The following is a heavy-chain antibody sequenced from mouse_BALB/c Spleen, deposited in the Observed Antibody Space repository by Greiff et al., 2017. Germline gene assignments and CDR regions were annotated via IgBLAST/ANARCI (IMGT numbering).Heavy chain of an antibody. D-gene: IGHD1-1*01. CDR1: GFNIKDYY. CDR2: IDPENGDT. V-gene: IGHV14-4*02. CDR3: TGPYGSSYGYYAMDY. Sequence: EVQLQQSGAELVRSGASVKLSCTASGFNIKDYYMHWVKQRPEQGLEWIGWIDPENGDTEYAPKFQGKATMTADTSSNTAYLQLSSLTSADTAVYYCTGPYGSSYGYYAMDYWGQGTSVTVSS. J-gene: IGHJ4*01.